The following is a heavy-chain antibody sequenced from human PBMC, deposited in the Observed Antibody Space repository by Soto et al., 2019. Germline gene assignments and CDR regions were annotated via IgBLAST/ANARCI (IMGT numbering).Heavy chain of an antibody. CDR1: GFTFSSYA. CDR2: ISSEGATT. Sequence: XESLRLSVSVSGFTFSSYAMHWVRQAPGKGLEYIASISSEGATTYYADSVKGRFIISRDNSKNTLYLQMSSLRAEDTAVYYCVKDRYVDYWGQGILVTVSS. CDR3: VKDRYVDY. J-gene: IGHJ4*02. V-gene: IGHV3-64D*06.